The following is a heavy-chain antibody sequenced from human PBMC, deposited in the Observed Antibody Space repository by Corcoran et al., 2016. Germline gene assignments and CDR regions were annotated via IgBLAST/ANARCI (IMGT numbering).Heavy chain of an antibody. D-gene: IGHD6-13*01. Sequence: QVQLVQSGAEVKKPGASVKVSCKASGYTFTSYYMHWVRQAPGQGLEWMGIINPSGGSTSYAQKFQGRVTMTRDTSTSTVYMELSSLRSEDTAVYYCAREGRQKLVLGNYYYYGMDVGGHGSTDTGSS. CDR1: GYTFTSYY. CDR3: AREGRQKLVLGNYYYYGMDV. V-gene: IGHV1-46*01. J-gene: IGHJ6*02. CDR2: INPSGGST.